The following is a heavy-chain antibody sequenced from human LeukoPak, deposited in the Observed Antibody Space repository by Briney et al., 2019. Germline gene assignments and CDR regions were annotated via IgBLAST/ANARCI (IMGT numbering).Heavy chain of an antibody. J-gene: IGHJ5*02. CDR1: GGSISSHY. D-gene: IGHD6-13*01. Sequence: SKTLSLTCTVSGGSISSHYWSWIRQPPGKGLEWIGYIYYSGSTNYNPSLKSRVTISVDTSKNQFSLKLSSVTAADTAVYYCARASSSSSWYDRWFDPWGQGTLVTVSS. CDR2: IYYSGST. CDR3: ARASSSSSWYDRWFDP. V-gene: IGHV4-59*11.